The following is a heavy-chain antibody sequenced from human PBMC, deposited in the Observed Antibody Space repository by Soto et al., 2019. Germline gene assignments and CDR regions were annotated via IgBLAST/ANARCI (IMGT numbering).Heavy chain of an antibody. CDR2: IIPILGIA. Sequence: ASVKVSCKASGGTFSSYTISWVRQAPGQGLEWMGRIIPILGIANYAQKFQGRVTITADKSTSTAYMELSSLRSEDTAVYYCARYSGYNWNFQKPRDYYYYMDVWGKGTTVTVSS. D-gene: IGHD1-7*01. J-gene: IGHJ6*03. CDR1: GGTFSSYT. CDR3: ARYSGYNWNFQKPRDYYYYMDV. V-gene: IGHV1-69*02.